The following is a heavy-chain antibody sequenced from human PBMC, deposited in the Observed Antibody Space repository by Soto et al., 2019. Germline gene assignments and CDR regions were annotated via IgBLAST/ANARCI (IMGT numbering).Heavy chain of an antibody. V-gene: IGHV1-2*04. Sequence: ASVKVSCKASGYTFTGYYMHWVRQAPGQGLEWMGWINPNSGGTNYAQKFQGWVTMTRDTSISTAYMELSRLRSDDTAVYYCASDLSKYYYDSSGYYFDYWGQGTLVTSPQ. J-gene: IGHJ4*02. CDR3: ASDLSKYYYDSSGYYFDY. CDR1: GYTFTGYY. CDR2: INPNSGGT. D-gene: IGHD3-22*01.